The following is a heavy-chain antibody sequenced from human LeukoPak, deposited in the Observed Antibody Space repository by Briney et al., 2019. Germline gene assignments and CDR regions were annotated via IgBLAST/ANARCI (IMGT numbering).Heavy chain of an antibody. CDR3: ARGGKATVVTV. V-gene: IGHV4-4*07. Sequence: SETLSLTCSVSGGSINSYYWTWIRQPAGKGLEWIGRIYSSGSTNYNPSLKSRVAMSVDTSKNQFSLNLTSVTAADTAVYYCARGGKATVVTVWGQGTLVTVSS. CDR1: GGSINSYY. D-gene: IGHD4-23*01. CDR2: IYSSGST. J-gene: IGHJ4*02.